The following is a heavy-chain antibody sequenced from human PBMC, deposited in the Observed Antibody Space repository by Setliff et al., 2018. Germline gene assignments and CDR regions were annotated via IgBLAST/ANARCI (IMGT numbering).Heavy chain of an antibody. D-gene: IGHD3-10*01. Sequence: GASVKVSCKTSGYTFTSYGISWVRQAPGQGLEWMRGIIPMFGTANYAQKFQGRVTITADESTSTAYMELSSLRSEDTAVYYCARDRPPRGDGYHFDIWGQGTMVTVSS. V-gene: IGHV1-69*13. CDR2: IIPMFGTA. J-gene: IGHJ3*02. CDR3: ARDRPPRGDGYHFDI. CDR1: GYTFTSYG.